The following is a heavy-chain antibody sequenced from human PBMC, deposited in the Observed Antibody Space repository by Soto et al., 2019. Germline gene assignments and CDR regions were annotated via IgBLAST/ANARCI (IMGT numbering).Heavy chain of an antibody. CDR1: GGSISSYY. J-gene: IGHJ6*03. CDR2: IYYSGST. Sequence: SETLSLTCTVSGGSISSYYWSWIRQPPGKGLEWIGYIYYSGSTNYNPSLKSRVTISVDTSKNQFSLKLSSVTAADTAVYYCASVATYYDYNYMDVWGKGTTVTVSS. CDR3: ASVATYYDYNYMDV. V-gene: IGHV4-59*08. D-gene: IGHD5-12*01.